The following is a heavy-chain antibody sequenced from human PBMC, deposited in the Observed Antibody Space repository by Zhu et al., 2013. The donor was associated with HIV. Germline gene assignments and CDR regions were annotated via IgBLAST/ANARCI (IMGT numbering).Heavy chain of an antibody. J-gene: IGHJ4*02. CDR2: INPNSGGT. Sequence: QVQLVQSGAEVKKPGASVKVSCKASGYTFTGYYMHWVRQAPGQGLEWMGWINPNSGGTNLAQKFHGRVTMTRDTSISTAYMELSRLRSDDTAVYYCARVGNYYDSSGPFDYWGQGTLVTGLL. CDR1: GYTFTGYY. CDR3: ARVGNYYDSSGPFDY. V-gene: IGHV1-2*02. D-gene: IGHD3-22*01.